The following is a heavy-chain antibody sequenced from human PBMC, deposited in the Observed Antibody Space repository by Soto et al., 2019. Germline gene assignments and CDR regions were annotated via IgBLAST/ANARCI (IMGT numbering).Heavy chain of an antibody. CDR3: ARAGRITIFGVVMASDAFDI. CDR1: GGSVSSGSYY. D-gene: IGHD3-3*01. J-gene: IGHJ3*02. CDR2: IYYSGST. Sequence: SETLSLTCTASGGSVSSGSYYWSWIRQPPGKGLEWIGYIYYSGSTNYNPSLKSRVTISVDTSKNQFSLKLSSVTAADTAVYYCARAGRITIFGVVMASDAFDIWGQGTMVTVSS. V-gene: IGHV4-61*01.